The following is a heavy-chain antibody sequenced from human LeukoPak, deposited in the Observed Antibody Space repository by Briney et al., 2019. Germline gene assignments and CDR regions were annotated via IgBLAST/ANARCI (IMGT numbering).Heavy chain of an antibody. Sequence: ASVKVSCKASGYTFTSYGISWVRQAPGQGLEWMGWISAYNGNTNYAQKLQGRVTMTTDTPTSTAYMELRSLRSDDTAVYYCAREMTTVTTRESNFDYWGQGTLVTVSS. J-gene: IGHJ4*02. V-gene: IGHV1-18*01. CDR1: GYTFTSYG. CDR2: ISAYNGNT. D-gene: IGHD4-17*01. CDR3: AREMTTVTTRESNFDY.